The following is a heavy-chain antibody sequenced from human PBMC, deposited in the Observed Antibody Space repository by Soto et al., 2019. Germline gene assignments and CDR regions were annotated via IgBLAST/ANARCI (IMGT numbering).Heavy chain of an antibody. J-gene: IGHJ6*03. D-gene: IGHD3-3*01. CDR1: GFTFGDDA. Sequence: HPGGSLRLSCTASGFTFGDDAMSWFRQAPGKGLEWVGFIRSKAYGGTTEYAASVRGRFTISRDDSKSIAYLQMNSLKTEDTAVYYCTRDGDYDFWSGERLDYYMDVWGKGTTVTVSS. V-gene: IGHV3-49*03. CDR3: TRDGDYDFWSGERLDYYMDV. CDR2: IRSKAYGGTT.